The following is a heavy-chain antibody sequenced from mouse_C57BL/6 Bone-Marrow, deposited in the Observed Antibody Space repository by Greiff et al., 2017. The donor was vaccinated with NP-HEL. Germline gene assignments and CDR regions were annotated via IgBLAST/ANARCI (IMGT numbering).Heavy chain of an antibody. V-gene: IGHV1-76*01. CDR2: IYPGSGNT. J-gene: IGHJ2*01. CDR1: GYTFTDYY. Sequence: VQLVESGAELVRPGASVKLSCKASGYTFTDYYINWVKQRPGQGLEWIARIYPGSGNTYYNEKFKGKATLTAEKSSSTAYMQLSSLTSEDSAVYFCARGELLWLDYWGQGTTLTVSS. CDR3: ARGELLWLDY. D-gene: IGHD2-1*01.